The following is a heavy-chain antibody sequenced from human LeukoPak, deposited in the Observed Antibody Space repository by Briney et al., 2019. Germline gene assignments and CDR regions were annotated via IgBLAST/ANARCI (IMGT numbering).Heavy chain of an antibody. D-gene: IGHD1-14*01. Sequence: SETLSLPCAVYGGSFSGYYWSWIRQPPGKGLEWIGEINHSGSTNYNPSLKSRVTISVDTAKNQFSLKLSSVTAADTAVYSCARAGGVPGGFDYWGQGTLVTVSS. CDR1: GGSFSGYY. CDR3: ARAGGVPGGFDY. CDR2: INHSGST. J-gene: IGHJ4*02. V-gene: IGHV4-34*01.